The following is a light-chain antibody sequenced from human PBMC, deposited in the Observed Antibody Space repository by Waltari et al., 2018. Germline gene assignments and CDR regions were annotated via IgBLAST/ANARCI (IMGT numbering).Light chain of an antibody. CDR1: SNDVGAYDC. V-gene: IGLV2-14*03. CDR2: DVH. J-gene: IGLJ3*02. CDR3: ASKTNNAAVL. Sequence: QSALTQPASVSGSPGQSIPISCTGTSNDVGAYDCVSWYQHHPGKVPQLLIYDVHNRPSGASDRFSGSKSGNTASLTISGLQAGDEADYYCASKTNNAAVLFGGGTKVTVL.